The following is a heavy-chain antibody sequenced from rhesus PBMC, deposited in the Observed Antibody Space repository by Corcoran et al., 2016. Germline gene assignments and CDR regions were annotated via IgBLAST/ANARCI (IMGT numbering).Heavy chain of an antibody. D-gene: IGHD4-29*01. CDR1: GFTFINYY. CDR2: IKKKAHSYTT. V-gene: IGHV3-13*01. J-gene: IGHJ4*01. CDR3: SPQVDYGSSYYY. Sequence: EVQLVESGGGLVQPGGSLRLSCAASGFTFINYYMHWSRQAQGKGLEWVGLIKKKAHSYTTEYAAAVKGRFTISRDDSKNTLYLQMSSMKAEDTALYYCSPQVDYGSSYYYWGQGVLVTVSS.